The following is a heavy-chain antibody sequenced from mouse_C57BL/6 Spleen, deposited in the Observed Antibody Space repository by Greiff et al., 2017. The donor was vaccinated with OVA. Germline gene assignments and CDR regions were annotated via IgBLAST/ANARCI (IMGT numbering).Heavy chain of an antibody. CDR3: AKGVLGGNYGAWFAY. D-gene: IGHD1-1*01. CDR2: IWRGGST. Sequence: VQLVESGPGLVQPSQSLSITCTVSGFSLTSYGVHWVRQSPGKGLEWLGVIWRGGSTDYNAAFMSRLSITKDNSKSQVFFKMNSLQADDTAIYYCAKGVLGGNYGAWFAYWGQGTLVTVSA. J-gene: IGHJ3*01. V-gene: IGHV2-5*01. CDR1: GFSLTSYG.